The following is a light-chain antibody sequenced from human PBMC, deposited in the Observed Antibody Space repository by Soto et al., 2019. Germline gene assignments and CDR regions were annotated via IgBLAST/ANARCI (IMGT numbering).Light chain of an antibody. V-gene: IGLV2-14*01. CDR3: TSYASGSSHVV. CDR2: DVN. CDR1: SSDIGGYDY. J-gene: IGLJ2*01. Sequence: QSALTQPASVSGSPGQSITLSCTGTSSDIGGYDYVSWYQRHPGKAPKLIIYDVNNLPSGVSNRFSGSKSGNTASLTISGRQAADEADYYCTSYASGSSHVVFGGGTKVTVL.